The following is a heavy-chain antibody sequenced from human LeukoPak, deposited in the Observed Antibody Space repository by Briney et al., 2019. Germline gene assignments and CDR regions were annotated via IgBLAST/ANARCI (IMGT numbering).Heavy chain of an antibody. CDR3: ARCEWHYYHYYMDV. CDR2: ISYDGSNK. CDR1: GFTFSSYA. D-gene: IGHD1-26*01. V-gene: IGHV3-30*04. Sequence: GGSLRLSCAASGFTFSSYAMHWVRQAPGKGLEWVAVISYDGSNKYYADSVKGRFTISRDNAKNSLFLQMNSLGAEDTAVYYCARCEWHYYHYYMDVWGRGTLVTVSS. J-gene: IGHJ2*01.